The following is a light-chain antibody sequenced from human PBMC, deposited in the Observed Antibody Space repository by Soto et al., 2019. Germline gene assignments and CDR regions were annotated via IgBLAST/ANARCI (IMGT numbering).Light chain of an antibody. V-gene: IGKV1-27*01. J-gene: IGKJ3*01. Sequence: DIKMTQSPSSLSASVGDRVTITCRASQGISNYLAWYQQKPGKVPKLLIYAASTLQSGVPTRFSGSGSGTDFTLTISRMQPEDVATYYWPKYNSALFTFVPGTKVDI. CDR1: QGISNY. CDR2: AAS. CDR3: PKYNSALFT.